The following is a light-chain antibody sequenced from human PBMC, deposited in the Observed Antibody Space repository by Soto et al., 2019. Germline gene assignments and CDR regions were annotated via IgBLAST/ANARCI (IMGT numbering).Light chain of an antibody. Sequence: AIQMTQSPSSLSASVGDRVTITCRASQGIRSDLGWYQQRPGEAPKLLIYGTSSLQSGVPSRFSGSGSGTDFTITISSLQPEDFATYYCLQHYDYPRTFGQGTKVEI. CDR3: LQHYDYPRT. J-gene: IGKJ1*01. CDR2: GTS. V-gene: IGKV1-6*01. CDR1: QGIRSD.